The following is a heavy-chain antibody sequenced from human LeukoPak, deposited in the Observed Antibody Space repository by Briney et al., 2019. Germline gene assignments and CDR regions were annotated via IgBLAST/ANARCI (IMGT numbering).Heavy chain of an antibody. CDR2: IYHSEST. Sequence: PSETLSLTCTVSGYSISSGYYWGWIRQPPGKGLEWIGSIYHSESTYYNPSLKSRVTISVDTSKNQFSLKLSSVTAADTAVYYCARAAGGQQLVNWGQGTLVTVSS. V-gene: IGHV4-38-2*02. J-gene: IGHJ4*02. CDR1: GYSISSGYY. CDR3: ARAAGGQQLVN. D-gene: IGHD6-13*01.